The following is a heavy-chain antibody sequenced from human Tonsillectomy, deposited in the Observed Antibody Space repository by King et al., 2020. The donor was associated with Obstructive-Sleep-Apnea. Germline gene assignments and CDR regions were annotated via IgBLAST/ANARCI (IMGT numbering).Heavy chain of an antibody. J-gene: IGHJ5*02. CDR2: IYYSGST. CDR3: ASATYYYDSSGQNWFDP. V-gene: IGHV4-39*01. D-gene: IGHD3-22*01. Sequence: PLQESGPGLVKPSETLSLTCTVSGGSISSSSYYWGWIRQPPGKGLEWIGSIYYSGSTYYNPSLKSRVTISVDTSKNQFSLKLSSVTAADTAVYYCASATYYYDSSGQNWFDPWGQGTLVTVSS. CDR1: GGSISSSSYY.